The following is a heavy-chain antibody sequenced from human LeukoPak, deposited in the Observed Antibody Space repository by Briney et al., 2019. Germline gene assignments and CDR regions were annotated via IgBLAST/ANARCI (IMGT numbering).Heavy chain of an antibody. CDR3: ARDRQYYLDAFDI. Sequence: ASVKVSCKAPGGTFSSYAISWVRQAPGQGLEWMGGIIPIFGTANYAQKFQGRVTMTRDTSISTAYMELRSLRSDDTAVYYCARDRQYYLDAFDIWGQGTMVTVSS. CDR1: GGTFSSYA. V-gene: IGHV1-69*05. D-gene: IGHD3-10*01. CDR2: IIPIFGTA. J-gene: IGHJ3*02.